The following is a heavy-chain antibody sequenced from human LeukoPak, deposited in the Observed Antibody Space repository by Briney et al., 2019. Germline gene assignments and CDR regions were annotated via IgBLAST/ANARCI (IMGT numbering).Heavy chain of an antibody. Sequence: GGSLRLSCAASGFTFSDYYMSWIRQAPGKGLEWVSYISSSGSIIYYADSVKGRFTVSRDNAKNSLYLQMNSLRAEDTAVYYCAKDGLANYYDSSGYYFDYWGQGTLVTVSS. CDR2: ISSSGSII. CDR1: GFTFSDYY. D-gene: IGHD3-22*01. J-gene: IGHJ4*02. V-gene: IGHV3-11*01. CDR3: AKDGLANYYDSSGYYFDY.